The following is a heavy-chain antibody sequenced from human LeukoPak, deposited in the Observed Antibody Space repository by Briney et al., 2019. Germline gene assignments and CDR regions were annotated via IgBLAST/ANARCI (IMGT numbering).Heavy chain of an antibody. CDR1: GFTISSYA. V-gene: IGHV3-23*01. CDR2: ISGSGGST. J-gene: IGHJ4*02. Sequence: GGSLRLSCAASGFTISSYAMSWVRQAPGKGLEWVSAISGSGGSTYYADSVKGRFTISRDNSKNTLYLQMNSLRAEDTAVYYCAKDHSWPPYFDYWGQGTLVTVSS. CDR3: AKDHSWPPYFDY.